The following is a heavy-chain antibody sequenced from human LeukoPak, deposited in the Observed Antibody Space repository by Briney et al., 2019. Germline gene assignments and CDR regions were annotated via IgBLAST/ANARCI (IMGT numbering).Heavy chain of an antibody. CDR3: ARDGGNDLLNWFDP. J-gene: IGHJ5*02. D-gene: IGHD1-26*01. Sequence: SETLSLTCTVSGGSISSYYWSWIRQPPGKGLEWIGYISYSGTTNYNPSLKSRVTISVDTSKNQFSLKLSSVTAADTAVYYCARDGGNDLLNWFDPWGQGTLVTVSS. V-gene: IGHV4-59*12. CDR1: GGSISSYY. CDR2: ISYSGTT.